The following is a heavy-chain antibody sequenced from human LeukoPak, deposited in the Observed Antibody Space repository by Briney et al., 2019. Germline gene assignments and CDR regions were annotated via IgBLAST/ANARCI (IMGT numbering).Heavy chain of an antibody. D-gene: IGHD3-3*01. CDR2: INPSGGST. J-gene: IGHJ4*02. Sequence: ASVKVSCKASGYTFTSYYMHWVRQAPGQGLEWMGIINPSGGSTSYAQKFQGRVTMTRDTSISTAYMELSRLRSDDTAVYYCARAPYDFWSGYYTEGIDYWGQGTLVTVSS. V-gene: IGHV1-46*01. CDR1: GYTFTSYY. CDR3: ARAPYDFWSGYYTEGIDY.